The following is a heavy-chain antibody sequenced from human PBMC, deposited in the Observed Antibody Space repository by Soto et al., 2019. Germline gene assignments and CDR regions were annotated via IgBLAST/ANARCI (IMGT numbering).Heavy chain of an antibody. CDR3: ARQYYDILTCYHPDDAFDI. J-gene: IGHJ3*02. Sequence: PGGSLRLSCAASGFTVGINYMSWVRQAPGKGLEWVSVIYSGGSTYYADSVKGRFTISRDNSKNTLYLQMNSLRAEDTAVYYCARQYYDILTCYHPDDAFDIWGQGTMVTVSS. V-gene: IGHV3-53*01. D-gene: IGHD3-9*01. CDR2: IYSGGST. CDR1: GFTVGINY.